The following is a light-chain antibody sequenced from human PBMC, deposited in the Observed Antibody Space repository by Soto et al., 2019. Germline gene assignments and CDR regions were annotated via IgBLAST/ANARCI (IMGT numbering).Light chain of an antibody. V-gene: IGLV2-23*01. CDR3: CSYAGSSSYV. J-gene: IGLJ1*01. CDR1: SSDVGSYNI. Sequence: QSALTQPASVSGSPGQSITISCTGTSSDVGSYNIVSWYQQHPGKDPKLMIYEGSKRPSGVSNRFSGSKSGNTASLTISGLQAEDEADYYCCSYAGSSSYVFGTGTKLTVL. CDR2: EGS.